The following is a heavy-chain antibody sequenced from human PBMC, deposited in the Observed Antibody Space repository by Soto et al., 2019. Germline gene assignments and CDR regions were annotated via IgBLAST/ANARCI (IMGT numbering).Heavy chain of an antibody. V-gene: IGHV3-30*18. Sequence: QVQLVESGGGVVQPGRSLRLSCAASGFTFSSYGMHWVRQAPGKGLEWVAVISYDGSNKYYADSVKGRFTISRDNSKNTLYLQMNSLRAEDTAVYYCAKKDRDNWNPHYWGQGTLVTVSS. D-gene: IGHD1-1*01. CDR2: ISYDGSNK. CDR3: AKKDRDNWNPHY. CDR1: GFTFSSYG. J-gene: IGHJ4*02.